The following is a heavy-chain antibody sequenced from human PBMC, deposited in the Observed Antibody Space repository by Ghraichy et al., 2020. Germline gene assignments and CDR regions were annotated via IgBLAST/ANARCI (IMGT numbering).Heavy chain of an antibody. J-gene: IGHJ6*02. D-gene: IGHD6-13*01. CDR3: AKTGYSSSWHTYYYYGMDV. CDR1: GYTFTSYD. CDR2: MNPDSGDT. V-gene: IGHV1-8*01. Sequence: ASVKVSCKASGYTFTSYDINWGRQATGQGLEWMGWMNPDSGDTGYAQKIQGRVTMTRDTSISTAYLELISLGSEDTAVYYCAKTGYSSSWHTYYYYGMDVWGQGTPVTVSS.